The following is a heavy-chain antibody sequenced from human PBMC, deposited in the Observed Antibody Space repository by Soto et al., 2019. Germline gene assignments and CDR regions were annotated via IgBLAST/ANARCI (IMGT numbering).Heavy chain of an antibody. CDR2: ISPDGSST. V-gene: IGHV3-74*01. J-gene: IGHJ3*01. CDR3: ARSPGGYYID. CDR1: GFSFSTYW. Sequence: EVQLVESGGGLVQPGGSLRLSCADSGFSFSTYWMHWVRQGPGKGLVWVSRISPDGSSTNYADSVRGRFTISRDNAKSRLYMQMNSLRAEDTAIYYCARSPGGYYIDWGQGTMVTVS. D-gene: IGHD1-26*01.